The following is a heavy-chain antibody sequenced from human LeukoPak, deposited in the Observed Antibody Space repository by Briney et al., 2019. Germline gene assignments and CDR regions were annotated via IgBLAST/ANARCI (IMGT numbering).Heavy chain of an antibody. CDR3: ARDGSVGSYYYYMDV. Sequence: SSETLSLTCTVSGGSISSYYWSWIRQPPGKGLEWIGYIYYSGSTNYNPSLKSRVTISVDTSENQFSLKLSSVTAADTAVYYCARDGSVGSYYYYMDVWGKGTTVTVSS. J-gene: IGHJ6*03. CDR1: GGSISSYY. V-gene: IGHV4-59*01. CDR2: IYYSGST. D-gene: IGHD1-26*01.